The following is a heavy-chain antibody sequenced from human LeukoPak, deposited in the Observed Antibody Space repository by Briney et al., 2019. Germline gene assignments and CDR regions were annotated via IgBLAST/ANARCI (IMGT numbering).Heavy chain of an antibody. D-gene: IGHD3-22*01. CDR3: ARGPYYYDSSGYYYSDYYFDY. J-gene: IGHJ4*02. CDR2: INHSGST. CDR1: SGSFSGYY. Sequence: SETLSLTCAVYSGSFSGYYWSWIRQPPGKGLEWIGEINHSGSTNYNPSLKSRVTISVDTSKYQFSLKLSSVTAADTAVYYCARGPYYYDSSGYYYSDYYFDYWGQGTLVTVSS. V-gene: IGHV4-34*01.